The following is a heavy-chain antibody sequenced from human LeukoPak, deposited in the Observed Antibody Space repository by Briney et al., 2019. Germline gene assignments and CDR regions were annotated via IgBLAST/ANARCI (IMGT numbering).Heavy chain of an antibody. CDR2: VWFDGSNK. CDR1: GFTFSSHG. J-gene: IGHJ6*02. V-gene: IGHV3-33*01. Sequence: PGRSLRLSCTASGFTFSSHGMHWVRQAPGKGLEWVAIVWFDGSNKYYADSVKGRFTISRDNSKNTLYLQMNSLRAEDTALYYCARDRGGGFYYGTDVWGQGTTVTVSS. D-gene: IGHD2-15*01. CDR3: ARDRGGGFYYGTDV.